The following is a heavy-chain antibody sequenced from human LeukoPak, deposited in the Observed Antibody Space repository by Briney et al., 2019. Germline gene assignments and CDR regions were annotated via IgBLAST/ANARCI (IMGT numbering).Heavy chain of an antibody. D-gene: IGHD4-17*01. Sequence: SETLSLTCTVSGGSISSYYWSWIRQPAGKGLEWIGRIYTSGSTNYNPSLKSRVTMSVDTSKNQFSLKLSSVTAADMTVYYCARHSVTIAAFDVWGQGTMVTVSS. V-gene: IGHV4-4*07. CDR3: ARHSVTIAAFDV. CDR2: IYTSGST. J-gene: IGHJ3*01. CDR1: GGSISSYY.